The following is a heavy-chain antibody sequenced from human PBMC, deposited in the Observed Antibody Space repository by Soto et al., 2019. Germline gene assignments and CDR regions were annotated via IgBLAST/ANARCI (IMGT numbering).Heavy chain of an antibody. D-gene: IGHD6-19*01. CDR3: ARRIAVAGTYDH. J-gene: IGHJ4*02. Sequence: PGGSLRLSCAASGFTFNSYWSHWRRQVPGKGLECVSRIDGDGTTTHYADSVKGRFTISRDNAKNTLYLQMNSLRAEDSAVYLCARRIAVAGTYDHWGQGTLVTVYS. CDR2: IDGDGTTT. CDR1: GFTFNSYW. V-gene: IGHV3-74*01.